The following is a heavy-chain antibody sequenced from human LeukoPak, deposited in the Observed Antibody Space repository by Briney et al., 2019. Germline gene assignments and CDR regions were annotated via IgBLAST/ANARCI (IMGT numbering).Heavy chain of an antibody. CDR3: ARDEVDKEMATIFFDY. V-gene: IGHV3-66*01. D-gene: IGHD5-24*01. J-gene: IGHJ4*02. Sequence: GGSLRLSCAASGFTFSSYWMSWVRQAPGKGLEWVSVIYSGGSTYYADSVKGRFTISRDNSKNTLYLQMNSLRAEDTAVYYCARDEVDKEMATIFFDYWGQGTLVTVSS. CDR1: GFTFSSYW. CDR2: IYSGGST.